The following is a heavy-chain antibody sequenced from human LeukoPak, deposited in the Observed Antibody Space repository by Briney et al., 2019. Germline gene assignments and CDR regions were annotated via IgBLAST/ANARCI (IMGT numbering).Heavy chain of an antibody. Sequence: SETLSLTCTVSGGSISSSSYYWGWIRQPPGKGLEWIGSIYYSGSTYYNPSLKSRVTISVDTSKNQFSLKLSSVTAADTAVYYCARDRSRIAFDYWGQGTLVTVSS. CDR1: GGSISSSSYY. CDR3: ARDRSRIAFDY. J-gene: IGHJ4*02. D-gene: IGHD6-13*01. V-gene: IGHV4-39*07. CDR2: IYYSGST.